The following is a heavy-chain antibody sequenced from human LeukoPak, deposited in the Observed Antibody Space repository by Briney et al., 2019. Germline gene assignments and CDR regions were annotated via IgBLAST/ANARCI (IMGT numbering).Heavy chain of an antibody. J-gene: IGHJ6*03. CDR1: GYTFTGYY. V-gene: IGHV1-2*02. D-gene: IGHD5-18*01. Sequence: ASVKVSCKASGYTFTGYYMHWVRQAPGQGLEWMGWINPNSGGTNYAQKFQGRVTMTRDTSISTAYMELSRLRSDDTAVYYCARDAPGYSYGWYYYYMDVWGKGTTVTVSS. CDR2: INPNSGGT. CDR3: ARDAPGYSYGWYYYYMDV.